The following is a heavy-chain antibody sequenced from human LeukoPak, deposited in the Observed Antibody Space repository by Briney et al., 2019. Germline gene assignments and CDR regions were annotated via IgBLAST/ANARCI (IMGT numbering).Heavy chain of an antibody. D-gene: IGHD6-19*01. J-gene: IGHJ6*03. Sequence: VASLKLSCKASVYTFTSLGISRVRQAPGPGLRWLGWISAYNVNTNYAQKLQCRVTMTTDTSPSTAYMELRSLRSDDTAVYCCAIEYSSGWYLVYYYYMDVWGKGTTVTVSS. CDR2: ISAYNVNT. CDR1: VYTFTSLG. CDR3: AIEYSSGWYLVYYYYMDV. V-gene: IGHV1-18*01.